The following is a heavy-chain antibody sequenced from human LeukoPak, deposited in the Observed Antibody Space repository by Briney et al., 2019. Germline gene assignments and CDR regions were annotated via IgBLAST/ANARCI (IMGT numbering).Heavy chain of an antibody. CDR1: GFTVSSNY. V-gene: IGHV3-66*01. Sequence: GGSLRPSCAASGFTVSSNYMSWVRQAPGKGLEWVSVIYSGGSTYYADSVKGRFTISRDNSKNTLYLQMNSLRAEDTAVYYCARDSRSVVVPAAIRANFDYWGQGTLVTVSS. CDR3: ARDSRSVVVPAAIRANFDY. J-gene: IGHJ4*02. CDR2: IYSGGST. D-gene: IGHD2-2*01.